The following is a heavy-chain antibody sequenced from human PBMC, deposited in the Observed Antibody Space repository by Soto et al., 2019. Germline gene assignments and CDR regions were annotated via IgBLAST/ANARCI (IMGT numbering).Heavy chain of an antibody. D-gene: IGHD3-22*01. CDR3: TNISGVEAKTYDD. CDR2: IYWDDDK. Sequence: QITLKESGPTLVKPTQTLTLTCTFSGFSISTSGVGVGWIRQPPEKALEWLALIYWDDDKRYSPSLKSRLTITKNTSKNQVVIRMTKVDPVDTDRYYGTNISGVEAKTYDDWGQGTLVTVSS. CDR1: GFSISTSGVG. V-gene: IGHV2-5*02. J-gene: IGHJ4*02.